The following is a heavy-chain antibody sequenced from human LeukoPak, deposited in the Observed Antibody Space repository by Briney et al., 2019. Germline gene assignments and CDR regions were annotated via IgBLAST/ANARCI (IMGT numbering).Heavy chain of an antibody. CDR2: IWYDGSKK. CDR3: AKDGRCGGGSCYPYYFDS. J-gene: IGHJ4*02. CDR1: GFTFSSYW. D-gene: IGHD2-15*01. Sequence: GGSLRLSCAASGFTFSSYWMSWVRQAPGKGPEWVAVIWYDGSKKYYADSVKGRFTISRDSSKNTLYLQMSSLRAEDTAVYYCAKDGRCGGGSCYPYYFDSWGQGTLVTVSS. V-gene: IGHV3-33*06.